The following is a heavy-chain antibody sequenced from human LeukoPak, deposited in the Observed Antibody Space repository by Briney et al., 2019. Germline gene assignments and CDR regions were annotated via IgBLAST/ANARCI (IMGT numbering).Heavy chain of an antibody. CDR1: GFTVSSNC. Sequence: GGSLRLSCAASGFTVSSNCTSWVRQAPGKGLEWVSVIYSGGSTYYADSVKGRFTISRDNSKNTLYLQMNSLRAEDTAVYYCARARSGSYYAFDIWGQGPMVTVSS. J-gene: IGHJ3*02. D-gene: IGHD1-26*01. V-gene: IGHV3-53*01. CDR3: ARARSGSYYAFDI. CDR2: IYSGGST.